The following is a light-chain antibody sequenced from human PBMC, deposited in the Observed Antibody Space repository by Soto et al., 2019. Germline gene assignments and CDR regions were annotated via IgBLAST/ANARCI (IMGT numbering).Light chain of an antibody. V-gene: IGLV1-44*01. J-gene: IGLJ1*01. CDR3: AAWDGSLKGYV. CDR1: SSNIGSNT. Sequence: QSVLTQPPSTSGTPGQRVTISCSGSSSNIGSNTVNWYQQLPGTAPKLLIYRNNQRPSRVPDRFSGSKSGTSASLAISGLQSEDEADYYCAAWDGSLKGYVFATGTKLTVL. CDR2: RNN.